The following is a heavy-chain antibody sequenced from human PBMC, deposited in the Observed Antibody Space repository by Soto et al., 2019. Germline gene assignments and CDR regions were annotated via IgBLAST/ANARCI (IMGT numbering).Heavy chain of an antibody. Sequence: QITLKESGPPLVKPTQTLTLTCTFSGFSLRTIGVGVAWTRQPPGKALEWLALIYWDDDKRYRSSLKSRLTITKDTSKNQAVLTMTNMDPVDTATYYCAHIQSSGDFSPPLFDYWGQGTLVTVSS. D-gene: IGHD3-22*01. CDR2: IYWDDDK. CDR3: AHIQSSGDFSPPLFDY. CDR1: GFSLRTIGVG. J-gene: IGHJ4*02. V-gene: IGHV2-5*02.